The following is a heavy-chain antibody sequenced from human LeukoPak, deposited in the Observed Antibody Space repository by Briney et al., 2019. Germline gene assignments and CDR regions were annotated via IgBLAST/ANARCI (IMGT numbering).Heavy chain of an antibody. V-gene: IGHV4-59*01. D-gene: IGHD3-10*02. CDR3: AGVFGKYFYGMDV. CDR2: IYYSGST. CDR1: GGSISSYY. Sequence: SETLSLTCTVSGGSISSYYWSWIRQPPGKGLEWIGYIYYSGSTNYNPSLKSRVTISVDTSKNQFSLKLSSVTAAGTAVYYWAGVFGKYFYGMDVWGQGTTVTVSS. J-gene: IGHJ6*02.